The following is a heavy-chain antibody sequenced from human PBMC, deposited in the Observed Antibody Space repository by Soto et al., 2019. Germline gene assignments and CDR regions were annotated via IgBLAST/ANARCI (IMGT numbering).Heavy chain of an antibody. V-gene: IGHV1-18*01. J-gene: IGHJ5*02. D-gene: IGHD2-15*01. CDR2: ISGYNGNT. Sequence: QVQLVQSGAEVKKPGASVKVSCKTSGYTFSSYGITWVRQAPGQGLEWMGWISGYNGNTNYAQKVQGRVSMTTDTXXSXSXTELRSLRSDDTAVYYCARGGVYCTAGSCPYNWYAPWGQGTLVTVSS. CDR1: GYTFSSYG. CDR3: ARGGVYCTAGSCPYNWYAP.